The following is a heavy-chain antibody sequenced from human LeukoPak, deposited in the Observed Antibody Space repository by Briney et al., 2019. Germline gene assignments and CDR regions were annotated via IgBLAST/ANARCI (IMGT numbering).Heavy chain of an antibody. D-gene: IGHD2-8*01. Sequence: GGSLRLSCAASGFTFSSYEMNWVRQTPGRGLEWVSHFSSGGNTEYYADSVRGRFSMSRDNAKNSLYLEMNSLRAEDTAVYYCARDTVNGPFVISLDYWGQGALVTVSS. V-gene: IGHV3-48*03. CDR1: GFTFSSYE. CDR3: ARDTVNGPFVISLDY. CDR2: FSSGGNTE. J-gene: IGHJ4*02.